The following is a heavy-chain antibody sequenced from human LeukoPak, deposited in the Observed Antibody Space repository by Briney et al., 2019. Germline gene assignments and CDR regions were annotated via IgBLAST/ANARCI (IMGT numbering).Heavy chain of an antibody. CDR3: ARGYRQTLDY. J-gene: IGHJ4*02. V-gene: IGHV6-1*01. Sequence: SQTLSLTCAISGDSVSSDSVAWHWIRQSPSRGLEWLGRTYYRSKWYNDYAVSVKGRMTINPDTSKNQFSLQLNSVTPEDTAVYYCARGYRQTLDYWGQGTLVTVS. CDR2: TYYRSKWYN. D-gene: IGHD1-14*01. CDR1: GDSVSSDSVA.